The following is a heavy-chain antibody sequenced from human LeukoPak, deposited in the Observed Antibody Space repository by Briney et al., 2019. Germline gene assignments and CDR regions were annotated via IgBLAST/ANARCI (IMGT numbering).Heavy chain of an antibody. J-gene: IGHJ4*02. CDR3: ARDRPDGYNPFDY. Sequence: SVKVSCKASGGTFSSYAISWVRQAPGQGLEWMGRIIPIFGTANYAQKFQGRVTITTDETTSTAYMELSSLRSEDTAVYYCARDRPDGYNPFDYWGQGTLVTVSS. D-gene: IGHD5-24*01. V-gene: IGHV1-69*05. CDR2: IIPIFGTA. CDR1: GGTFSSYA.